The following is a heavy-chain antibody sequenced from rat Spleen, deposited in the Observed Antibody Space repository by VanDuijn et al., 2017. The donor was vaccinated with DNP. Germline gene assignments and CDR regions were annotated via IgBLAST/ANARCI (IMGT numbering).Heavy chain of an antibody. V-gene: IGHV3-1*01. CDR2: ISYSGST. CDR3: ARSSYNSGYAFDY. Sequence: VQLKESGPGLVQPSQTLSLTCSVTGYSITSNYWAWIRKFPGNKMEWMGYISYSGSTSYNPSLKSRISITRDTSKNQFFLQLNSVTTEDTVTYYCARSSYNSGYAFDYWGQGVMVTVSS. D-gene: IGHD4-3*01. J-gene: IGHJ2*01. CDR1: GYSITSNY.